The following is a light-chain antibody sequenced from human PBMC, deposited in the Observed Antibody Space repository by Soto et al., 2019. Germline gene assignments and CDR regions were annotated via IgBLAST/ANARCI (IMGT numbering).Light chain of an antibody. V-gene: IGKV1-5*01. CDR2: VAS. CDR1: QSISSW. J-gene: IGKJ1*01. CDR3: QQDNSYSGT. Sequence: DIQMTQSPSTLSASVGDRVTITCRASQSISSWLAWYQQKPGKAPKLLIYVASSLESWVTSRFSGSGSGTEFTLTISSRHPDDFATSYCQQDNSYSGTFGQGTKVEIK.